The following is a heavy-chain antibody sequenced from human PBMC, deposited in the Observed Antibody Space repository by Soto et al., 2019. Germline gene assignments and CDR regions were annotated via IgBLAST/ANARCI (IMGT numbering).Heavy chain of an antibody. CDR1: GLNFNDYA. J-gene: IGHJ6*02. D-gene: IGHD3-10*01. CDR3: ARGDRRGSGSPASYYYSGVEV. CDR2: VSTRGDIT. Sequence: EVQLLESGGDLVQPGGSLRLSCAASGLNFNDYAMTWVRQAPGKGLEWVSSVSTRGDITYYSDSVKGRFTISRDNSKNTLFLHMNTLRAEDTALYYCARGDRRGSGSPASYYYSGVEVWGQGTTVTVSS. V-gene: IGHV3-23*01.